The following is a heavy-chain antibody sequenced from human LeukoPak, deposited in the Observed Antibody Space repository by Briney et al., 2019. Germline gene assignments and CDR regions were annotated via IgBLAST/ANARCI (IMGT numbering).Heavy chain of an antibody. Sequence: GGSLRLSCTASGLTFSSYDMHWVRQDKGKGLEWVSAISTAGDPYYLGSVKGRFTISRENAKNSFYLQMNSPRAGDTAVYYCAGQARPGAAEGAFDIWGQGTMVTVSS. CDR1: GLTFSSYD. V-gene: IGHV3-13*05. CDR3: AGQARPGAAEGAFDI. J-gene: IGHJ3*02. D-gene: IGHD2-2*01. CDR2: ISTAGDP.